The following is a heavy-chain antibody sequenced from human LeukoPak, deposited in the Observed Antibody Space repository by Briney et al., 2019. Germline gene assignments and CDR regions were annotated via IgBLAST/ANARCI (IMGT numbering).Heavy chain of an antibody. Sequence: GGSLRLSCAASGFTFSSYSMNWVRQAPGKGLEWVSSISSSSSYIYYADSVKGRFTISRENAKNSLYLQMNSLRAGDTAVYYCARGDFDRRYWYFDLWGRGTLVTVSS. J-gene: IGHJ2*01. V-gene: IGHV3-21*01. CDR3: ARGDFDRRYWYFDL. CDR2: ISSSSSYI. CDR1: GFTFSSYS. D-gene: IGHD3-9*01.